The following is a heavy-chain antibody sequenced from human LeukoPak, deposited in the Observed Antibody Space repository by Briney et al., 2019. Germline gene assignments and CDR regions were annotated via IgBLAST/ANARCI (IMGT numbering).Heavy chain of an antibody. CDR2: ISGSGSST. CDR1: GFTFSGYA. J-gene: IGHJ4*02. CDR3: ARGDTPTYCSTATCYLLDY. Sequence: GESLRLSCAASGFTFSGYAMSWVRQAPGKGLEWVSVISGSGSSTYHADSVKGRFTISRDNSKNTLYLQMNSLRAEDAAVYYCARGDTPTYCSTATCYLLDYWGQGTLVTVSS. V-gene: IGHV3-23*01. D-gene: IGHD2-2*01.